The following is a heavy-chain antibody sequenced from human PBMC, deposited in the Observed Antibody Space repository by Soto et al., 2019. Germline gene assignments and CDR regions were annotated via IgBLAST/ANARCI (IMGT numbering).Heavy chain of an antibody. D-gene: IGHD2-2*01. J-gene: IGHJ6*02. CDR2: ISSSSSYI. Sequence: EVQLVESGGGLVKPGGSLRLSCAASGFTFSNYNLAWVRQAPGKGLQWVSSISSSSSYIYYADSVKGRFTISRDNAKNALSLQMNSLRAEDTAVYYCARVVPAAIVFYYYGMDVWGQGTTVTVSS. CDR3: ARVVPAAIVFYYYGMDV. V-gene: IGHV3-21*01. CDR1: GFTFSNYN.